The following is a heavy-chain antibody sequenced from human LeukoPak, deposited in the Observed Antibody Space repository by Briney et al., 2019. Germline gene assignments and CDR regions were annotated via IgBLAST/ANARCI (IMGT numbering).Heavy chain of an antibody. V-gene: IGHV3-74*01. Sequence: GGSLRLSCAASGFTFSSYWMHWVRQAPGKGLVWVSRINSDGSSISYADSVKGRFTISRDNAKNTLYLQMNSLRAEDTAVYYCAGAAVGAPVDYWGQGTLVTVSS. J-gene: IGHJ4*02. CDR1: GFTFSSYW. CDR3: AGAAVGAPVDY. CDR2: INSDGSSI. D-gene: IGHD1-26*01.